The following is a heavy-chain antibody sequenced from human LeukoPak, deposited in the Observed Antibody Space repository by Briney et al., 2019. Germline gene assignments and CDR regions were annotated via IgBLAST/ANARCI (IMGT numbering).Heavy chain of an antibody. CDR2: IKHDGSEK. D-gene: IGHD3-16*01. Sequence: GGSLRLSCVAPGSNFRNYWINWFGQAPGRGLGWVANIKHDGSEKYYVDSVKGRFSISRDNAKKSLYLQMNSLRAEDTAVYYCARALSHCLDYWGQGTLVTVSS. J-gene: IGHJ4*02. V-gene: IGHV3-7*01. CDR3: ARALSHCLDY. CDR1: GSNFRNYW.